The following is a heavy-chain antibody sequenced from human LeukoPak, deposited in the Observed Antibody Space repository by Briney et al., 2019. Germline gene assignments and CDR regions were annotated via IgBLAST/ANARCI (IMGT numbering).Heavy chain of an antibody. V-gene: IGHV3-21*01. J-gene: IGHJ1*01. CDR1: GFTFSSYA. D-gene: IGHD3-22*01. CDR3: ARGGDSSGYIAEYFQH. CDR2: ISSSSSYI. Sequence: GGSLRLSCAASGFTFSSYAMSWVRQAPGKGLEWVSSISSSSSYIYYADSVKGRFTISRDNAKNSLYLQMNSLRAEDTAVYYCARGGDSSGYIAEYFQHWGQGTLVTVSS.